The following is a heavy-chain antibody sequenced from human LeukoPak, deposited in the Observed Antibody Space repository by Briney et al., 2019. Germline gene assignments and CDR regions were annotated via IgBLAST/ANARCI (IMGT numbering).Heavy chain of an antibody. D-gene: IGHD6-19*01. CDR2: VQASGSI. V-gene: IGHV4-61*02. Sequence: SQTLSLTCTASDGSISSGSHHWSWIRQPAGRGLEWIGGVQASGSINYDPSLKSRVAISVDSSRKQISLNLNSVTATDTAVYYCARDPVDGFAFFDYWGQGALVPVPS. CDR3: ARDPVDGFAFFDY. J-gene: IGHJ4*02. CDR1: DGSISSGSHH.